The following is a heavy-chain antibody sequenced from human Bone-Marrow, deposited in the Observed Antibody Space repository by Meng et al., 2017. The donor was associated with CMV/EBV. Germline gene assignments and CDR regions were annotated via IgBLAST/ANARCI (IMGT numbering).Heavy chain of an antibody. J-gene: IGHJ6*02. CDR1: GFTFSSYS. CDR3: ARVVRTAGGRDV. Sequence: GGSLRLSCAASGFTFSSYSMNWVRQAPGKGLEWVSSISSSSSYIYYADSVKGRFTISRDNAKNSLYLQMNSLRAEDTAVYYCARVVRTAGGRDVWGQGTTVTVSS. D-gene: IGHD3-10*01. V-gene: IGHV3-21*01. CDR2: ISSSSSYI.